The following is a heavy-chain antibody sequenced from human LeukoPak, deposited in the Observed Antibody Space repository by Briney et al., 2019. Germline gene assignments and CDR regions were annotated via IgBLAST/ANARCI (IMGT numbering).Heavy chain of an antibody. J-gene: IGHJ4*02. Sequence: GGSLRLSCTASGFTFSNYAMTWVRQAPGKGLEWVSSISGTGGRTYSADSVKGRFTISRDNSKNTLYLQMKNLRVEHTAVYYCAKEGRSLQTYWGQGTLVTVSS. V-gene: IGHV3-23*01. CDR2: ISGTGGRT. CDR1: GFTFSNYA. D-gene: IGHD5-24*01. CDR3: AKEGRSLQTY.